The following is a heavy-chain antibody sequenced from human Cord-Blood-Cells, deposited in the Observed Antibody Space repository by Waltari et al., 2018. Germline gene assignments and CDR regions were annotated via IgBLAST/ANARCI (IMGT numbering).Heavy chain of an antibody. CDR3: ARATYDYSNYDY. D-gene: IGHD4-4*01. CDR1: GYTFTGYY. J-gene: IGHJ4*02. CDR2: FNPNSGGT. V-gene: IGHV1-2*04. Sequence: QVQLVQSGAEVKKPGASVKVSCKASGYTFTGYYLHWVRQAPGQGIEWKGRFNPNSGGTNYAEKFQGWVTMTRDTSISTAYMELSRLRADDTAVYYCARATYDYSNYDYWGQGTLVTVSS.